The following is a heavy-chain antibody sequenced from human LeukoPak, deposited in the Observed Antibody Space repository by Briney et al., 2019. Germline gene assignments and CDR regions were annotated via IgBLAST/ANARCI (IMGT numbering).Heavy chain of an antibody. J-gene: IGHJ6*02. Sequence: NPSETLSLTCTVSGGSISSYYWSWIRQPPGKGLEWIGYIYYSGSTNYNPSLKSRVTISVDTSKNQFSLKLSSVTAADTAVYYCARAGQVYYYYGMDVWGQGTTVTVSS. CDR1: GGSISSYY. D-gene: IGHD2-8*02. V-gene: IGHV4-59*01. CDR3: ARAGQVYYYYGMDV. CDR2: IYYSGST.